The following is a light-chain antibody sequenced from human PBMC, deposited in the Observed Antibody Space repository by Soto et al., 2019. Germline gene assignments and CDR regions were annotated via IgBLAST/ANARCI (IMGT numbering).Light chain of an antibody. CDR3: SSYTTSSTYV. V-gene: IGLV2-18*02. Sequence: QSVLTQPPSVSGSPGQSVAISCTGTSSDVGSYNRVSWYQQPPGTAPKLMIYDVSNRPSGVPDRFSGSKSGNTASLTISGLQAEDEADYYCSSYTTSSTYVFGTX. CDR2: DVS. CDR1: SSDVGSYNR. J-gene: IGLJ1*01.